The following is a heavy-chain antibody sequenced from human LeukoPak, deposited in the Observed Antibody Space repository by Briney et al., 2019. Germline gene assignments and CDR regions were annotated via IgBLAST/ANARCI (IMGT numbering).Heavy chain of an antibody. Sequence: SETLSLTCAVSGGSISSGGYSWSWIRQPPGKGLEWIGYIYHSGSTYYNPSLKSRVTISVDRSKNQFSLKLSSVTAADTAVYYCARGQDGDGPFEFDYWGQGTLVTVSS. CDR1: GGSISSGGYS. J-gene: IGHJ4*02. CDR2: IYHSGST. CDR3: ARGQDGDGPFEFDY. V-gene: IGHV4-30-2*01. D-gene: IGHD4-17*01.